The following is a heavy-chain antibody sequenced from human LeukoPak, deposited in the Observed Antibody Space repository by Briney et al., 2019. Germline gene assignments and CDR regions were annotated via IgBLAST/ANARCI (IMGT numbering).Heavy chain of an antibody. CDR1: GFTFSSYA. CDR3: ARSPPLVSGSYDY. J-gene: IGHJ4*02. CDR2: ISDSGGST. Sequence: GGSLRLSCAASGFTFSSYAMSWVRQAPGKGLEWVSSISDSGGSTYYADSVQGRFTISRDNSKNTVFLQMNSLRAEDTAIYYCARSPPLVSGSYDYWGQGTLVTVSS. V-gene: IGHV3-23*01. D-gene: IGHD3-10*01.